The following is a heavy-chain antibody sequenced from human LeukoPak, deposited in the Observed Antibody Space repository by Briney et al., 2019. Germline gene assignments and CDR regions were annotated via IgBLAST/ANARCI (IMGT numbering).Heavy chain of an antibody. D-gene: IGHD3-22*01. CDR1: GYSISSGYY. Sequence: SETLSLTCTVSGYSISSGYYWGWIRQPPGKGLEWIGSIYHSGSTYYSPSLKSRVTMSVDMSKNQFSLKLSSVTAADTAVYYCAREAFSSGYYDDYWGQGTLVTVSS. CDR2: IYHSGST. CDR3: AREAFSSGYYDDY. V-gene: IGHV4-38-2*02. J-gene: IGHJ4*02.